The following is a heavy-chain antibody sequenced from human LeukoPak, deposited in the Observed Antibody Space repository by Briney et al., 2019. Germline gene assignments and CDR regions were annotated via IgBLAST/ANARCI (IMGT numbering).Heavy chain of an antibody. CDR1: GYTFTTYA. V-gene: IGHV1-69*13. Sequence: SVKVSCKASGYTFTTYAMNWVRQAPGQGLEWMGGIIPIFGTANYAQKFQGRVTITADESTSTAYMELSSLGSEDTAVYYCARDKGIQLWLPHYYYYYMDVWGKGTTVTVSS. CDR3: ARDKGIQLWLPHYYYYYMDV. CDR2: IIPIFGTA. J-gene: IGHJ6*03. D-gene: IGHD5-18*01.